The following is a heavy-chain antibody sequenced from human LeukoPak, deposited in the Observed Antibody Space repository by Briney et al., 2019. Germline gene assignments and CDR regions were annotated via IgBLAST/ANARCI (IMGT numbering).Heavy chain of an antibody. CDR2: ISGSGGGT. D-gene: IGHD2-15*01. J-gene: IGHJ6*02. Sequence: GGSLRLSCAASGFTFSSYAMSWVRQAPGRGLEWVSAISGSGGGTYYADSVKGRFTISRDNSKNTLSLQMNSLRAEDTAVYYCAKPTDPYCSGGSCYSDYYYGMDVWGQGTTVTVSS. CDR1: GFTFSSYA. V-gene: IGHV3-23*01. CDR3: AKPTDPYCSGGSCYSDYYYGMDV.